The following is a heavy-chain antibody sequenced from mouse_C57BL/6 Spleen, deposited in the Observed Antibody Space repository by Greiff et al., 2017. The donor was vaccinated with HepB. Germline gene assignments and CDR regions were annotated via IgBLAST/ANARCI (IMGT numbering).Heavy chain of an antibody. J-gene: IGHJ3*01. Sequence: QVQLKQSGPELVKPGASVKISCKASGYAFSSSWMNWVKQRPGKGLEWIGRIYPGDGDTNYNGKFKGKATLTADKSSSTAYMQLSSLTSEDSAVYFCARDYYYGSSYVSYWGQGTLVTVSA. CDR1: GYAFSSSW. D-gene: IGHD1-1*01. CDR2: IYPGDGDT. V-gene: IGHV1-82*01. CDR3: ARDYYYGSSYVSY.